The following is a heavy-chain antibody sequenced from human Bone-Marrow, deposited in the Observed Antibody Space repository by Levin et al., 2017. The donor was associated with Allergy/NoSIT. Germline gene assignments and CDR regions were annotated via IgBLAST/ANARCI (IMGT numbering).Heavy chain of an antibody. V-gene: IGHV3-9*01. J-gene: IGHJ4*02. CDR1: GFTFDDYA. CDR3: AKDMNPSTIFGVVIIGEFDY. CDR2: ISWNSGSI. Sequence: SLKISCAASGFTFDDYAMHWVRQAPGKGLEWVSGISWNSGSIGYADSVKGRFTISRDNAKNSLYLQMNSLRAEDTALYYCAKDMNPSTIFGVVIIGEFDYWGQGTLVTVSS. D-gene: IGHD3-3*01.